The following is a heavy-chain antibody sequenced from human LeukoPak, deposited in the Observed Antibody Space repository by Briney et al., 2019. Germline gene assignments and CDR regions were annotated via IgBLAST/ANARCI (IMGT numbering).Heavy chain of an antibody. J-gene: IGHJ6*03. Sequence: SVKVSCKASGGTFSSYAISWVRQAPGQGLEWMGGIIPIFGTANYAQKSQGRVTITTDESTSTAYMELSSLRSEDTAVYYCASTPCSGGSCHGNYYYYMDVWGKGTTVTVSS. CDR3: ASTPCSGGSCHGNYYYYMDV. CDR1: GGTFSSYA. CDR2: IIPIFGTA. V-gene: IGHV1-69*05. D-gene: IGHD2-15*01.